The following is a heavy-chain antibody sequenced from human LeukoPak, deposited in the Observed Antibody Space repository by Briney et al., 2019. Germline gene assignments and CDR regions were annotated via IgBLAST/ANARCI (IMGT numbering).Heavy chain of an antibody. V-gene: IGHV4-59*01. CDR1: GGSISSCY. D-gene: IGHD3-10*01. CDR2: IYYSGST. CDR3: ARHYGSGTYPLDY. Sequence: PSETLSLTCTVSGGSISSCYWSWIRQPPGKGLEWIGYIYYSGSTNYNPSLKSRVTISVDTSKNQFSLKLSSVTAADTAVYFCARHYGSGTYPLDYWGQGTLVTVSS. J-gene: IGHJ4*02.